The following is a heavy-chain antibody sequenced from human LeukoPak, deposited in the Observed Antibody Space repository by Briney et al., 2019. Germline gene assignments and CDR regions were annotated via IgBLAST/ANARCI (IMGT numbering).Heavy chain of an antibody. D-gene: IGHD1-26*01. CDR2: IYYSGST. V-gene: IGHV4-61*01. J-gene: IGHJ4*02. CDR1: GGSISSGSYY. Sequence: SQTLSLTCTVSGGSISSGSYYWSWIRQPPGKGLEWIGYIYYSGSTNYNPSLKSRVTISVDTSKNQFSLKLSSVTAADTAVYYCARVLVGATGFDYWGQGTLVTVSS. CDR3: ARVLVGATGFDY.